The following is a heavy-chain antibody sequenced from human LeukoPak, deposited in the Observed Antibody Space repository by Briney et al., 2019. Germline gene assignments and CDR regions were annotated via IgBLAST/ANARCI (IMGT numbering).Heavy chain of an antibody. V-gene: IGHV3-7*05. J-gene: IGHJ6*02. Sequence: PGGSLRLSCEASVFTFSSYCESWVRQAPGKGPEWVAHIKQETGDKYYVDSVEGRFTISRHKAKNPLYLHMNSLRAEDKAVYYCARSSKAESTRYSSGWYSGPPYYFGMDVCGQGTTVTVSS. CDR2: IKQETGDK. D-gene: IGHD6-19*01. CDR3: ARSSKAESTRYSSGWYSGPPYYFGMDV. CDR1: VFTFSSYC.